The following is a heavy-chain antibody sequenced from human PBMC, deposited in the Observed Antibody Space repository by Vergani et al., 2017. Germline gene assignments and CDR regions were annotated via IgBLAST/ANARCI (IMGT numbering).Heavy chain of an antibody. CDR1: GGSISSSSYY. Sequence: QLQLQESGPGLVKPSETLSLTCTVSGGSISSSSYYWGWIRQPPGKGLEWIGSIYYSGSTYYNPSLKSRVTISVDTSKNQFSLKLSSVTAADTAVYYCASSDGSFSEGAFDIWGQGTMVTVSS. J-gene: IGHJ3*02. CDR3: ASSDGSFSEGAFDI. CDR2: IYYSGST. D-gene: IGHD3-10*01. V-gene: IGHV4-39*01.